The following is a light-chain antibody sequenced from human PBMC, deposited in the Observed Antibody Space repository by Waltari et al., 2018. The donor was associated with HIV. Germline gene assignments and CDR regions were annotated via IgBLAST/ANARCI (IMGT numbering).Light chain of an antibody. CDR1: EGISRF. CDR3: QQFKSYPFT. CDR2: TVS. V-gene: IGKV1-9*01. J-gene: IGKJ2*01. Sequence: DIHLTQSPAYLSASVGDRVTFTCRASEGISRFLAWYQQKPGKAPKLLMYTVSTLQSGVPSRFSGSGSGTEFTLTVTSLQPEDFATYYCQQFKSYPFTFGQGTKPEIK.